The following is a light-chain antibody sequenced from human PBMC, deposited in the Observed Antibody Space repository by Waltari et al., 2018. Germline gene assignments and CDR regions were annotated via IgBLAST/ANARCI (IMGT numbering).Light chain of an antibody. CDR2: AAS. V-gene: IGKV1-39*01. CDR3: QHNYGTLT. Sequence: DIQMTQSPSFLSASVGDRVTITCRASQSISRYLNWYQLRAGKAPNLLIYAASSLQSGVPSRFSGSGSGTDYTFTINSLQSEDVATYYCQHNYGTLTFGGGTKVEIK. CDR1: QSISRY. J-gene: IGKJ4*01.